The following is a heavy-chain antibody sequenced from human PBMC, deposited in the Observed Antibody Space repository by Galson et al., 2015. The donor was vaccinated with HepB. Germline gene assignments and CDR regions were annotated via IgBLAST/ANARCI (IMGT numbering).Heavy chain of an antibody. J-gene: IGHJ6*02. CDR3: ARDHPEWLLYYYYGMDV. CDR2: ISYDGSNK. D-gene: IGHD5-12*01. Sequence: SLRLSCAASGFTFSSHAMHWVRQAPGKGLEWVAVISYDGSNKYYADSVKGRFTISRDNSKNTLYLQMNSLRAEDTAVYYCARDHPEWLLYYYYGMDVWGQGTTVTVSS. V-gene: IGHV3-30-3*01. CDR1: GFTFSSHA.